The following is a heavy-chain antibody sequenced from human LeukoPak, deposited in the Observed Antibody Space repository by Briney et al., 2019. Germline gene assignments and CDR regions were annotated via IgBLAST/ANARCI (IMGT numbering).Heavy chain of an antibody. J-gene: IGHJ4*02. CDR3: ARSLTGGVRYFDWLSSIDY. Sequence: GESLKISCKGSGYSFTSYWIGWVRQMPGKGLEWMGIIYHGDSDTRYSPSFQGQVTISADKSISTAYLQWSSLKASDTAMYYCARSLTGGVRYFDWLSSIDYWGQGTLVTVSS. CDR1: GYSFTSYW. CDR2: IYHGDSDT. V-gene: IGHV5-51*01. D-gene: IGHD3-9*01.